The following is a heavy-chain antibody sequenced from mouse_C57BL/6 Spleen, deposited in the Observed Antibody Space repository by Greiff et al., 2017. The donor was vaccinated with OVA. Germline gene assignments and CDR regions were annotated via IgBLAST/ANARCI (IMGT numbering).Heavy chain of an antibody. D-gene: IGHD2-3*01. CDR3: ARERVYDGSWYFDV. J-gene: IGHJ1*03. CDR1: GFTFSDYY. CDR2: INYDGSST. V-gene: IGHV5-16*01. Sequence: EVKLMESEGGLVQPGSSMKLSCTASGFTFSDYYMAWVRQVPEKGLEWVANINYDGSSTYYLDSLKSRFIISRDNAKNILYLQMSSLKSEDTATYYCARERVYDGSWYFDVWGTGTTVTVSS.